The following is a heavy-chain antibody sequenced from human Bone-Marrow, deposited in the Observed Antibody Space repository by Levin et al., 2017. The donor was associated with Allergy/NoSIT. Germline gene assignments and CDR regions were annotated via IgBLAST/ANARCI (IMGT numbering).Heavy chain of an antibody. CDR1: GYTFTGYA. CDR3: ARVAEEGA. CDR2: ISPNSGGT. V-gene: IGHV1-2*02. Sequence: VASVKVSCKTSGYTFTGYALHWVRQAPGQGLEWMGYISPNSGGTHYAQRFQGRVTMTRDTSIDTAYMELSRLTSDDTAVYYCARVAEEGAWGQGTLVTVSS. J-gene: IGHJ4*02.